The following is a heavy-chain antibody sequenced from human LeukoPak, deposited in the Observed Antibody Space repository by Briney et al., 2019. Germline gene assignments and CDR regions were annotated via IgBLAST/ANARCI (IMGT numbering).Heavy chain of an antibody. CDR3: ARQYNWINFDY. J-gene: IGHJ4*02. V-gene: IGHV3-48*03. D-gene: IGHD1-1*01. Sequence: PGGSLRLSCAASGFTFSSYEMNWVRQAPGKGLEWVSYISSSGSTIYYADSVKGRFTISRDNAKNSLYLQMNSLRAEDTAVYYCARQYNWINFDYWGQGTLVTVSS. CDR2: ISSSGSTI. CDR1: GFTFSSYE.